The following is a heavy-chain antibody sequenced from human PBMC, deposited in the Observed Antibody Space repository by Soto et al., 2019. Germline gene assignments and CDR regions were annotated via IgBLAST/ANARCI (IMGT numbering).Heavy chain of an antibody. V-gene: IGHV3-21*06. Sequence: GRSLRLACATSGVTFSSANMNCVRQAPGKDLEWISSISTGSDYVYYADSVAGRFTISRDNAKSSLYLQMNSLRAEDTAVYYCARDSRIVARPAMGSVGFDPWGQGT. D-gene: IGHD2-2*01. CDR3: ARDSRIVARPAMGSVGFDP. J-gene: IGHJ5*02. CDR1: GVTFSSAN. CDR2: ISTGSDYV.